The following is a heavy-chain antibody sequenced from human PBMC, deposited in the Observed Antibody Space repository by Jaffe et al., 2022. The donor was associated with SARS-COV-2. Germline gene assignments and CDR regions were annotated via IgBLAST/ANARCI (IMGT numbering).Heavy chain of an antibody. CDR2: ITGTTNVI. Sequence: EVRLVESGGGLAQPGGSLRLSCAASGFTFSSYTMNWVRQAPGKGLEWLSYITGTTNVINYADSVKGRFTISRDNAKSSLYLEMSSLRDEDAAVYYCARLNVLRGQAFDIWGQGTLVTVSS. CDR3: ARLNVLRGQAFDI. V-gene: IGHV3-48*02. CDR1: GFTFSSYT. D-gene: IGHD3-10*01. J-gene: IGHJ3*02.